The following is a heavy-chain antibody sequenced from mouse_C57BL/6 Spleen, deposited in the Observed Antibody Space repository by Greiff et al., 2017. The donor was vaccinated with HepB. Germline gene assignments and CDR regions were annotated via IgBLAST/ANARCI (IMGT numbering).Heavy chain of an antibody. CDR2: IDPSDSET. V-gene: IGHV1-52*01. J-gene: IGHJ2*01. CDR3: ARLYSNYPYYFDY. D-gene: IGHD2-5*01. CDR1: GYTFPSYW. Sequence: QVQLQQPGAELVRPGSSVKLSCKASGYTFPSYWMHWVKQRPIQGLEWIGNIDPSDSETHYNQKFKDKATLTVDKSSSTAYMQLSSLTSEDSAVYYCARLYSNYPYYFDYWGQGTTLTVSS.